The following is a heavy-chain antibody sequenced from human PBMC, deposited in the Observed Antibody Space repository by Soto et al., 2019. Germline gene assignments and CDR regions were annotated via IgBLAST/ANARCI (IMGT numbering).Heavy chain of an antibody. J-gene: IGHJ6*02. CDR2: IWYDGSNK. V-gene: IGHV3-33*01. CDR3: ARDGGWSMEGYSDPYYYYGMDV. D-gene: IGHD2-8*02. CDR1: GFTFSSYG. Sequence: QVQLVESGGGVVQPGRSLRLSCAASGFTFSSYGMHWVRQAPGKGLEWVAVIWYDGSNKYYADSVKGRFTISRDNSKNTLDLQMNSLRAEDTAVFYCARDGGWSMEGYSDPYYYYGMDVWGQGTTVTVSS.